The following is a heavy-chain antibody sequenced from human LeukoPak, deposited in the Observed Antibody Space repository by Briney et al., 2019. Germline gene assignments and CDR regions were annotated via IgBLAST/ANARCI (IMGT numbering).Heavy chain of an antibody. J-gene: IGHJ4*02. Sequence: PGGSLRLSCAASGFTFSSYWMHWVRQAPEKGLVWVSCINSEGSGTSYADSVRGRFTISRDNAKNTLYLQMNSLRAEDTAVYYCARFDYYGSGSPIDYWGQGTLVTASS. V-gene: IGHV3-74*01. CDR1: GFTFSSYW. D-gene: IGHD3-10*01. CDR3: ARFDYYGSGSPIDY. CDR2: INSEGSGT.